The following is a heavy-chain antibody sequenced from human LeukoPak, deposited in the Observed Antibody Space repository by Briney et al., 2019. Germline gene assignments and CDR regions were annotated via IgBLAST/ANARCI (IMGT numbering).Heavy chain of an antibody. V-gene: IGHV4-59*11. Sequence: SETLSLTCTVSGGSISSHYWSWIRQPPGKGLEWIGYICYSGSTNYNPSLKSRVTISVDTSKNQLSLKLSSVTAADTAVYYCARASWSSTSCYAVPFDIWGQGTMVTVSS. CDR1: GGSISSHY. CDR2: ICYSGST. CDR3: ARASWSSTSCYAVPFDI. D-gene: IGHD2-2*01. J-gene: IGHJ3*02.